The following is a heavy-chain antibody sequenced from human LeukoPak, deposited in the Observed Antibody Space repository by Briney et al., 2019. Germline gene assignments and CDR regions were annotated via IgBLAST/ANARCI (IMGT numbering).Heavy chain of an antibody. CDR1: GFTFSSYA. V-gene: IGHV3-30-3*01. D-gene: IGHD3-10*01. Sequence: PGGSLRLSFAASGFTFSSYAMHWVRQAPGKGLEWVAVISYDGSNKYYADSVKGRFTISRDNAKNSLYLQMNSLRAEDTAVYYCARASRWFGELFPFDYWGQGTLVTVSS. CDR2: ISYDGSNK. J-gene: IGHJ4*02. CDR3: ARASRWFGELFPFDY.